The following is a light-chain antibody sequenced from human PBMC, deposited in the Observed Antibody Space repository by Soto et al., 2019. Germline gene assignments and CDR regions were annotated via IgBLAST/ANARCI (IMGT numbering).Light chain of an antibody. CDR3: AAWDDSLSGVV. CDR2: RIN. J-gene: IGLJ2*01. V-gene: IGLV1-47*01. CDR1: SSNIGNNY. Sequence: QSVLTQPPSASGTPGQRVAISCSGSSSNIGNNYVDWYQQLPGTAPKLLIYRINQRPSGVPDRFSGSKSGTSASLAISGLRSEDEADYYCAAWDDSLSGVVFGGGTQLTVL.